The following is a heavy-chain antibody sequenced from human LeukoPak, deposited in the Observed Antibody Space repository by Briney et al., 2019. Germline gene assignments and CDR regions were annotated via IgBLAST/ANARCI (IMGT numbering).Heavy chain of an antibody. J-gene: IGHJ5*02. D-gene: IGHD2-15*01. CDR1: GFTFSAYS. Sequence: GGSLRLSCAASGFTFSAYSMNWVRRAPGKGLEWVSSISSGSRYIYYADSVKGRFTISRDNAKDSLYLQMNSLRAEDTAVYYCAKCSGGNCYHSDDHWGQGTLVTVSP. CDR3: AKCSGGNCYHSDDH. CDR2: ISSGSRYI. V-gene: IGHV3-21*01.